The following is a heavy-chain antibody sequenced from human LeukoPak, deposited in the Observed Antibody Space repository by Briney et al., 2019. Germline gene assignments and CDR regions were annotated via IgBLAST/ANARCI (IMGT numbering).Heavy chain of an antibody. CDR1: GFTFSSYG. CDR2: ISGSGGST. J-gene: IGHJ6*03. V-gene: IGHV3-23*01. D-gene: IGHD3-9*01. CDR3: AKDGKYFDRRYYYYYMDV. Sequence: GGSLRLSCAASGFTFSSYGMSWVRQAPGKGLEWVSAISGSGGSTYYADSVKGRFTISRDNSKNTLYLQMNSLRAEDTAVYYCAKDGKYFDRRYYYYYMDVWGKGTTVTISS.